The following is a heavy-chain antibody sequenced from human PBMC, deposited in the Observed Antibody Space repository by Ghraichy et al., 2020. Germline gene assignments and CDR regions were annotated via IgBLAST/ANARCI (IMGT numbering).Heavy chain of an antibody. CDR1: GFTFSSYG. J-gene: IGHJ5*02. CDR2: IWYDGSNK. CDR3: AIARLWYYYGSGSYGFDP. Sequence: GESLRLSCAASGFTFSSYGMHWVRQAPGKGLEWVAVIWYDGSNKYYADSVKGRFTISRDNSKNTLYLQMNSLRAEDTAVYYCAIARLWYYYGSGSYGFDPWGQGTLVTVSS. D-gene: IGHD3-10*01. V-gene: IGHV3-33*01.